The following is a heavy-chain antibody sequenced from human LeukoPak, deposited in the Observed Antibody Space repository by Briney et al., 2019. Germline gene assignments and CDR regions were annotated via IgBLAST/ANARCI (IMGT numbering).Heavy chain of an antibody. CDR3: TTAYCSSGTCYYEGIN. D-gene: IGHD2-2*01. CDR2: IKSKGDGGTA. V-gene: IGHV3-15*01. CDR1: GFNFRNAW. Sequence: GGSLRLSCAASGFNFRNAWMSWVRQAPGKGLEWAGRIKSKGDGGTADYAAPVKGRFTISRDDSKNTLYPQMNSLKTEDTAVYYCTTAYCSSGTCYYEGINWGQGVLVTVSS. J-gene: IGHJ4*02.